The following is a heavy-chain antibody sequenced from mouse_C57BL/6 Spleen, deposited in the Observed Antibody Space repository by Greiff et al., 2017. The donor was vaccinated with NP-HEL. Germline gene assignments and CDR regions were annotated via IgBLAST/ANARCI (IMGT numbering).Heavy chain of an antibody. V-gene: IGHV1-18*01. CDR2: INPNNGGT. Sequence: EVQLKESGPELVKPGASVKIPCKASGYTFTDYNLDWVKQSHGKSLEWIGDINPNNGGTIYNQKFKGKATLTVDKSSSTAYMELRSLTSEDTAVYYCASGLRRSYAMDYWGQGTSVTVSS. J-gene: IGHJ4*01. CDR1: GYTFTDYN. D-gene: IGHD2-4*01. CDR3: ASGLRRSYAMDY.